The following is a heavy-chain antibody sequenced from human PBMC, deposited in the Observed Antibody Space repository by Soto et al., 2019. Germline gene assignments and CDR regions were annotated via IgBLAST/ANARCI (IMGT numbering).Heavy chain of an antibody. Sequence: QVQLQEPGPRLVEPSHTLSLTCTVSGASISNGYYSWSWIRQSPGTGLAWIGHIHSGGTTYSNPSLKSRLTISVDMSKNQFSLKLSSLTAADTAVYYCARGPSGDKVDYWGQGTLVTVSS. D-gene: IGHD1-26*01. CDR1: GASISNGYYS. CDR3: ARGPSGDKVDY. CDR2: IHSGGTT. V-gene: IGHV4-30-4*01. J-gene: IGHJ4*02.